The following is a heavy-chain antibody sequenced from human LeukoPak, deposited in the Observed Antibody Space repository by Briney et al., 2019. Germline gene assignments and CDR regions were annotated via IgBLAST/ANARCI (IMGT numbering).Heavy chain of an antibody. CDR3: ARGAAGYCSGGSCGYYYYYGKDV. CDR2: IYYSGST. CDR1: GGSVSSGSYY. V-gene: IGHV4-61*01. J-gene: IGHJ6*04. Sequence: SETLSLTCTVSGGSVSSGSYYWSWIRQPPGKGLEWIGNIYYSGSTNYNPSLKSRVTISVDTSKNQFSLKLSSVTAADTAVYYCARGAAGYCSGGSCGYYYYYGKDVWGKGTTVTVSS. D-gene: IGHD2-15*01.